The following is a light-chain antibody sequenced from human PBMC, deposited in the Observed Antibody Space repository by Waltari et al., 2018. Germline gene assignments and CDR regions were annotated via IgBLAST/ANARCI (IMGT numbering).Light chain of an antibody. CDR2: GVA. CDR1: SRDVGAYNH. V-gene: IGLV2-14*03. CDR3: TSYTSSSTWV. Sequence: QSALTQPASVSGFPGQSITIPCPGASRDVGAYNHLSWYQQHPGKAPKLMIYGVANRPSGVSNRFSGSKSGNTASLTISGLQAEDEADYYCTSYTSSSTWVFGGGTKLTVL. J-gene: IGLJ3*02.